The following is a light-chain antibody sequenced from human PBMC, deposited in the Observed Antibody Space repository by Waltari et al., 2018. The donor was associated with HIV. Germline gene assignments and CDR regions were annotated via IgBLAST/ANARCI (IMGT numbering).Light chain of an antibody. CDR2: DAS. J-gene: IGKJ3*01. CDR3: QQGFT. Sequence: DIQLTQSPSSLSAYVGDRVTITCQASQDTKKYLNWYQQKAGKAPELLIYDASTLETGVPSRFRGSGSGTKFTFTINSLQAEDIATYYCQQGFTFGPGTKVKI. V-gene: IGKV1-33*01. CDR1: QDTKKY.